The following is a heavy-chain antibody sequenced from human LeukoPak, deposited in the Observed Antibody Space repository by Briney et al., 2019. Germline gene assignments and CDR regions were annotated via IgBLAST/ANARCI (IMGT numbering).Heavy chain of an antibody. Sequence: GGSLRLSCAASGFTFSSYAMHWVRQAPGNWLESVAVISYDGSNKYYADSVKGRFTISRDNSKNTLYLQMNSLRAEDTAVYYCARISFRGEEEVAINGSTFDYWGQGTLVTVSS. J-gene: IGHJ4*02. CDR3: ARISFRGEEEVAINGSTFDY. V-gene: IGHV3-30-3*01. CDR1: GFTFSSYA. D-gene: IGHD5-24*01. CDR2: ISYDGSNK.